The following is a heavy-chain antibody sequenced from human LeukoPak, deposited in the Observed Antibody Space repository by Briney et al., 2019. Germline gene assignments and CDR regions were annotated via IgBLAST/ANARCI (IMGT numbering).Heavy chain of an antibody. D-gene: IGHD4-11*01. CDR2: VSSSGDRT. Sequence: PGGSLRLSCAASGFTFSSYAMSWVRQAPGKGLEWVSGVSSSGDRTYYADSVKGRFTISRDNSKNTLYLQMNSLRAEDTAVYYCAKDAIVTTPGEAFDIWGQGTMVTVS. CDR3: AKDAIVTTPGEAFDI. CDR1: GFTFSSYA. V-gene: IGHV3-23*01. J-gene: IGHJ3*02.